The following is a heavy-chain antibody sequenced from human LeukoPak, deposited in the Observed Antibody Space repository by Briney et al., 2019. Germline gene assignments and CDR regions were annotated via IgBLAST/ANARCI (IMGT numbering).Heavy chain of an antibody. D-gene: IGHD1-26*01. J-gene: IGHJ4*02. CDR2: ISANGDVT. V-gene: IGHV3-23*01. CDR1: GFTFSNNV. Sequence: GGSLRLSCEASGFTFSNNVMTWVRQVPGKGLDWVSYISANGDVTYYADSVKGRLTISRDNSNNTLYLQMNSLRAEDAAVYFCAKPPGLVGVGDYWGEGTVVTVSS. CDR3: AKPPGLVGVGDY.